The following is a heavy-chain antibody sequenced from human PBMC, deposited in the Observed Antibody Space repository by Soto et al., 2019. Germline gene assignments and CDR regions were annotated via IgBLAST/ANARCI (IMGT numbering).Heavy chain of an antibody. V-gene: IGHV4-39*01. CDR1: GGSISSSSYY. CDR2: IYYSGST. D-gene: IGHD6-6*01. J-gene: IGHJ5*02. CDR3: AGRGGIAARRLFDP. Sequence: SETLSLTCTVSGGSISSSSYYWVWIRQPPGKGLEWIGSIYYSGSTYYTPSLKSRVTISVDTSKNQFSLKLSSVTAADTAVYYCAGRGGIAARRLFDPWGQGTLVTVSS.